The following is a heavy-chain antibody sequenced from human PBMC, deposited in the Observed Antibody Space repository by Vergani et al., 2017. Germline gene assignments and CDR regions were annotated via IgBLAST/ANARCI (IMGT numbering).Heavy chain of an antibody. V-gene: IGHV4-39*01. Sequence: QLQLQESGPGLVKPSETLSLTCTVSGGSITYGAFYWGWIRQSPGKGLERIGSIYYSENKFYNPSLESQVTLSIDTTKNQFSLKLKSVTAADTAVYYCARCFRDEGMIYGGTVENWFDPWGQGTLVTVSS. CDR2: IYYSENK. J-gene: IGHJ5*02. CDR1: GGSITYGAFY. D-gene: IGHD3-22*01. CDR3: ARCFRDEGMIYGGTVENWFDP.